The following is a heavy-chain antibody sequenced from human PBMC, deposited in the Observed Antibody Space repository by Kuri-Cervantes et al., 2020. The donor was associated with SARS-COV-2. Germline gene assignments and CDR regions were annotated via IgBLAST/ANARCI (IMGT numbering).Heavy chain of an antibody. CDR3: VRAVTGISNPYYFDY. V-gene: IGHV5-51*01. D-gene: IGHD1-14*01. CDR2: IYPGDSDN. J-gene: IGHJ4*02. CDR1: GYSFTTYW. Sequence: GESLKISCKGSGYSFTTYWIAWVRQTPGKGLEWVGIIYPGDSDNRYSPSFEAQVSISADNSVNTAYLQWISLKASDTAIYYCVRAVTGISNPYYFDYWGQGTLVTVSS.